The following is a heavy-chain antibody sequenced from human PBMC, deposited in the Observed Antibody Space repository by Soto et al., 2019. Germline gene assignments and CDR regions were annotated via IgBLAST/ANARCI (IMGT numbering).Heavy chain of an antibody. CDR1: GLTFSSYW. V-gene: IGHV3-74*01. J-gene: IGHJ6*03. Sequence: GGSLRLSCAASGLTFSSYWMHWVRQAPGKGLVWVSRINGDGSSTSYADSVKGRFTISRDNAKKTVYLQMNSLRAEDTAVYYCVSRYCSSTSCYSYMDVWGKGTTVTVSS. D-gene: IGHD2-2*01. CDR2: INGDGSST. CDR3: VSRYCSSTSCYSYMDV.